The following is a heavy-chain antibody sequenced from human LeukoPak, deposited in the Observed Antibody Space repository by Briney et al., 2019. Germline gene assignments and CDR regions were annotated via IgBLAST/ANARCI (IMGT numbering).Heavy chain of an antibody. J-gene: IGHJ5*02. Sequence: SETLSLTCTVSGGSISSSSYYWGWIRQPPGKGLEWIGSIYYSGSTYYNPSLKSRVTISVDTSKNQFSLKLSSVTAADTAVYYCARDRAGFGEGWFDPWGQGTLVTVSS. V-gene: IGHV4-39*07. D-gene: IGHD3-10*01. CDR3: ARDRAGFGEGWFDP. CDR1: GGSISSSSYY. CDR2: IYYSGST.